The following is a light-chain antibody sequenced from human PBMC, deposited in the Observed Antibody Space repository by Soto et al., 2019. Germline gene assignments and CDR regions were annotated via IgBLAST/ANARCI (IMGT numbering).Light chain of an antibody. CDR2: NAS. CDR1: QSISYW. CDR3: HHYVNYPIT. J-gene: IGKJ4*01. Sequence: DIQMTQSPSTLSASVGDRVTITCRASQSISYWLAWYQQKPGKAPKLLIYNASNLESGVPSRFSGSGSGTEFSLTISSLQPDDFATYYCHHYVNYPITFGGGTQVEVK. V-gene: IGKV1-5*03.